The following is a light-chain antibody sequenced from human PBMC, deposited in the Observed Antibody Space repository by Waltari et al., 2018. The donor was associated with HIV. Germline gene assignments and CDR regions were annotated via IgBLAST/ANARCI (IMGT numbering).Light chain of an antibody. V-gene: IGLV3-1*01. J-gene: IGLJ2*01. Sequence: SFELTQPPSVSVSPGETASIPCTVDSVGNPAVFWYFHMSGQAPMLVIYQGDKRPPGIAERFAASKAGRTATLTISGTQAMDEGDYYCQAWDKNDVVFGGGTKLTVL. CDR2: QGD. CDR3: QAWDKNDVV. CDR1: SVGNPA.